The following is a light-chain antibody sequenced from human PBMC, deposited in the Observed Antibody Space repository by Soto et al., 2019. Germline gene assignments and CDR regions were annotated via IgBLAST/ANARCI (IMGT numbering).Light chain of an antibody. Sequence: QPARARAASGTGVHVRWIPISCTRTSSDVGAYDFVSWYQQHPDKAPKLMIYEVSNRPSGVSYRFSGSKSVNTATLTISGLQAEDEADYYCSSYTTSSTRVFGTGTKVTVL. CDR1: SSDVGAYDF. CDR2: EVS. V-gene: IGLV2-14*03. CDR3: SSYTTSSTRV. J-gene: IGLJ1*01.